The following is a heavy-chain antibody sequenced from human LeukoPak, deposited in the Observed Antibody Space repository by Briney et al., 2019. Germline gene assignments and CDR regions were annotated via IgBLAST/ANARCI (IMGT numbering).Heavy chain of an antibody. V-gene: IGHV4-59*08. CDR2: IYYSGST. CDR1: GVSISSYY. D-gene: IGHD3-3*01. CDR3: ASTIFGVADAFDI. Sequence: SETLSLTCTVSGVSISSYYWSWIRQPPGKGLEWIGYIYYSGSTNYNPSLKSRVTISLDTSKNHFSLKLSSVTAAYTPVLYCASTIFGVADAFDIWGQGTKVTVSS. J-gene: IGHJ3*02.